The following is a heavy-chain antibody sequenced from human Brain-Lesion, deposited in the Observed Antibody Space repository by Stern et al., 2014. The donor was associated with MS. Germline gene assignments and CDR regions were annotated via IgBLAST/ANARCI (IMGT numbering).Heavy chain of an antibody. CDR3: AKLWLGELPESPFDY. CDR2: IYYRGST. V-gene: IGHV4-39*01. J-gene: IGHJ4*02. D-gene: IGHD3-10*01. Sequence: QVPLVESGPGLVKPSETLSLTCTVSGGSISRSSSYWGWIRQPPGKGLEWIGSIYYRGSTYYNPSLKSRVPISLDTSQHQFSPRRSSVTAADTAVYFCAKLWLGELPESPFDYWGQGTLVTVSS. CDR1: GGSISRSSSY.